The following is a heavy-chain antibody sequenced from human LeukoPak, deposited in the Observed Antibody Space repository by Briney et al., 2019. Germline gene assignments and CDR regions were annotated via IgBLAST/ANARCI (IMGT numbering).Heavy chain of an antibody. CDR2: INSDGSST. CDR1: GITFSSYW. CDR3: ARSASYIVVVPAASDAFDI. D-gene: IGHD2-2*01. V-gene: IGHV3-74*01. Sequence: GGSLRLSCAASGITFSSYWMHWVRQGPGKGLVWVSRINSDGSSTTYADSVKGRFTISRDNAKNTLYLQMSSLRAEDTAVYYCARSASYIVVVPAASDAFDIWGQGTMVTVSS. J-gene: IGHJ3*02.